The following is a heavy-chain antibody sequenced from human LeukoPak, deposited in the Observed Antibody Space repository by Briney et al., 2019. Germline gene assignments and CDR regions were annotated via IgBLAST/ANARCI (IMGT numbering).Heavy chain of an antibody. J-gene: IGHJ4*02. V-gene: IGHV4-59*01. CDR2: IYYSGST. CDR3: ARVDSSGLYYFDY. D-gene: IGHD6-19*01. CDR1: GGSISSYY. Sequence: SETLSLTCTVSGGSISSYYWSWIRQPPGKGLEWIGYIYYSGSTNYNPSLKSRVTISVDTSKNQFSLKLSSVTAADTAVYYCARVDSSGLYYFDYWGQRTLVTVSS.